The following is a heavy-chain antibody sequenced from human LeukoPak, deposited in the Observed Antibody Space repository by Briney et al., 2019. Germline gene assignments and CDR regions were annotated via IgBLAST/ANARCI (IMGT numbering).Heavy chain of an antibody. V-gene: IGHV4-4*02. CDR2: IYHSGST. CDR1: GGSISSSNW. D-gene: IGHD3-22*01. Sequence: PSETLSLTCAASGGSISSSNWWSWIRQPPGKGLEWIGEIYHSGSTNYNPSLKSRVTISVDKSKNQFSLKLSSVTAADTAVYYCARVAVMYYYDSSGYSASRGWFDPWGQGTLVTVSS. CDR3: ARVAVMYYYDSSGYSASRGWFDP. J-gene: IGHJ5*02.